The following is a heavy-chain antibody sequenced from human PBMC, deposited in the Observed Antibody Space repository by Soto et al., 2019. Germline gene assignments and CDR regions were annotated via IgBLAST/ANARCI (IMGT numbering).Heavy chain of an antibody. CDR2: INAHSGGT. Sequence: ASVKVSCKASGFSFTGYYIHWLRQAPGQGLEWMGWINAHSGGTEYAQKFQGRVTLTRDTSIATAYLTLTSLTSDDTAVYYCARSFGCSSTSCYNWFDPWGQGTLVTVSS. D-gene: IGHD2-2*01. V-gene: IGHV1-2*02. CDR3: ARSFGCSSTSCYNWFDP. J-gene: IGHJ5*02. CDR1: GFSFTGYY.